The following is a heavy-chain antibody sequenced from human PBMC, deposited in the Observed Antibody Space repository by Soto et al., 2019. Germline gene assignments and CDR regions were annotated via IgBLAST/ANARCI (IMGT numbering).Heavy chain of an antibody. CDR3: TTDLRFFSGGFDY. CDR2: IKSKTDGGTT. Sequence: AGGSLRLSCTASGGPFSNAWMNWVRQAPGKGLEWVGRIKSKTDGGTTDYAAPVKGRFTISRDDSKNTLYLQMNSLKTEDTAVYYCTTDLRFFSGGFDYWGQGTLVTVSS. CDR1: GGPFSNAW. V-gene: IGHV3-15*07. J-gene: IGHJ4*02. D-gene: IGHD3-16*01.